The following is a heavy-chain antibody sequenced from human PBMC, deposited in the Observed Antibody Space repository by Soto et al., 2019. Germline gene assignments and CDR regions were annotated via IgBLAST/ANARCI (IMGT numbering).Heavy chain of an antibody. Sequence: PSETLSLTCTVSGGSVSSSSYYWGWIRQPPGKGLEWIGTIYYTGSTSYSPSLKGRVTISVDTSKTQFSLKVSSVTATDTAVYYCSGRRAGDYSLVYWGQGTLVTVSS. J-gene: IGHJ4*02. CDR1: GGSVSSSSYY. V-gene: IGHV4-39*01. CDR3: SGRRAGDYSLVY. CDR2: IYYTGST.